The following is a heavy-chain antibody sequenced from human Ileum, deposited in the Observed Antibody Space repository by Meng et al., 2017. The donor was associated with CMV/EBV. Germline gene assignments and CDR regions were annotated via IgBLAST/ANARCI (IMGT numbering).Heavy chain of an antibody. CDR2: IFYSEST. V-gene: IGHV4-59*01. D-gene: IGHD3-10*01. CDR1: DGSIRSYY. CDR3: ARVTRSGAYYNVYAFDI. Sequence: SETLSLTCTVSDGSIRSYYWTWIRQPPGKGLERIGYIFYSESTNYNPSLKSRVTISVDTSKNQFSLKLYSVTAADTAMYYCARVTRSGAYYNVYAFDIWGQATMVTVSS. J-gene: IGHJ3*02.